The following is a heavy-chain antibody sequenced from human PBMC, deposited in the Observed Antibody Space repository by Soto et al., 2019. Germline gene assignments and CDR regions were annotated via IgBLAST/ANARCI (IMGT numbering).Heavy chain of an antibody. V-gene: IGHV1-18*04. CDR2: ISAYNGNT. CDR3: ARQGHLIWGSGVGDAFDI. CDR1: GYTFTSYG. Sequence: ASVKVSCKASGYTFTSYGISWVRQAPGQGLEWMGWISAYNGNTNYAQKLQGRVTMTTDTSTSTAYMELRSLRSDDTAVYYCARQGHLIWGSGVGDAFDIWGQGTMVTVSS. D-gene: IGHD7-27*01. J-gene: IGHJ3*02.